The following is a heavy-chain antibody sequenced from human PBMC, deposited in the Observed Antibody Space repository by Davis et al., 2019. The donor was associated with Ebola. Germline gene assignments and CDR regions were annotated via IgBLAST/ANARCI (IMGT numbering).Heavy chain of an antibody. CDR2: ISAYNGNT. J-gene: IGHJ5*02. D-gene: IGHD6-13*01. CDR3: ARQYSSSWYGVGWFDP. Sequence: ASVKVSCKASGYTFTSYGISWVRQAPGQGLEWMGWISAYNGNTNYAQKLQGRVTMTTDTSTSTAYMELRSLRSDDTAVYYCARQYSSSWYGVGWFDPWGQGTLVTVSS. CDR1: GYTFTSYG. V-gene: IGHV1-18*01.